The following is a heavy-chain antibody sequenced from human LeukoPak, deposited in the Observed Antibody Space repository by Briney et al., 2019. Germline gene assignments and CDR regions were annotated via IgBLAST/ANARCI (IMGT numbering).Heavy chain of an antibody. D-gene: IGHD2-8*01. CDR3: ARPQAAVLMRKEPFDI. CDR1: GFTFSSYD. V-gene: IGHV3-21*01. Sequence: GGSLRLSCTASGFTFSSYDMNWVRQAPGKGLEWVSSISSRITYIYLADSLKGRFTLSRDNAENTLYLQMNSLRAEDTAVYFCARPQAAVLMRKEPFDIWGQGTMDTV. J-gene: IGHJ3*02. CDR2: ISSRITYI.